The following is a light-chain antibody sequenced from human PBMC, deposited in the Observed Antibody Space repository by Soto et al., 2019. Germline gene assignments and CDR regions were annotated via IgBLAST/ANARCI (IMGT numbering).Light chain of an antibody. CDR3: QQYDSYPLT. Sequence: DIQMTQSPSSLSASIGDRVTITCRASQGISTYLAWFQQKPGKAPKSLIYAASSLQTGVPSKFSGSGSGTDFTLIISSLEPEDFATYYCQQYDSYPLTFGGGTKVELK. V-gene: IGKV1-16*02. CDR2: AAS. CDR1: QGISTY. J-gene: IGKJ4*01.